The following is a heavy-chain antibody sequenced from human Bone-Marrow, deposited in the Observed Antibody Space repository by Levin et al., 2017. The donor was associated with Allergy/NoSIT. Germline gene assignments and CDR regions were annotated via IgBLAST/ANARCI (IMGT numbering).Heavy chain of an antibody. CDR3: ARDTSDRGNIFRHYYTDV. CDR1: GDSIATGNFF. D-gene: IGHD3-10*01. Sequence: SETLSLTCTVSGDSIATGNFFWSWLRQPAGMGLEWIGRIYSTGSTNYNPSLESRVSISLDMSKNQYSLHLSSVTAADTAIYFCARDTSDRGNIFRHYYTDVWGKGTTVIVS. J-gene: IGHJ6*03. CDR2: IYSTGST. V-gene: IGHV4-61*02.